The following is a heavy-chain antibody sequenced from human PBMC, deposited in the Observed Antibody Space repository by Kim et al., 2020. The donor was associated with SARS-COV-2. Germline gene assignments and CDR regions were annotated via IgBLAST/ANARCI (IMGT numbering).Heavy chain of an antibody. CDR2: ISSSSSYI. J-gene: IGHJ4*02. Sequence: GGSLRLSCAASGFTFSSYSMNWVRQAPGKGLEWVSSISSSSSYIYYADSVKGRFTISRDNAKNSLYLQMNSLRAEDTAVYYCASDGDYDAMDYWGQGTLVTVSS. CDR1: GFTFSSYS. CDR3: ASDGDYDAMDY. V-gene: IGHV3-21*01. D-gene: IGHD4-17*01.